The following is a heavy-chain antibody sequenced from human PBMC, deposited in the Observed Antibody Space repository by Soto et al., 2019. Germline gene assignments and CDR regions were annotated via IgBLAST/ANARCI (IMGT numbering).Heavy chain of an antibody. CDR2: IYYSGST. V-gene: IGHV4-59*01. J-gene: IGHJ6*02. CDR1: GGSISSYY. Sequence: SETLSLTCTVSGGSISSYYWSWIRQPPGKGLEWIGYIYYSGSTNYNPSLKGRVTISVDTSKNQFSLKLSSVTAADTAVYYCARVGYSYGGYYYYYGMDVWGQGTTVTVSS. D-gene: IGHD5-18*01. CDR3: ARVGYSYGGYYYYYGMDV.